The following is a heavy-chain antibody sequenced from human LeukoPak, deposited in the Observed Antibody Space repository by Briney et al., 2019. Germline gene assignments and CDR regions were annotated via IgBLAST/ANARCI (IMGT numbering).Heavy chain of an antibody. V-gene: IGHV3-53*01. D-gene: IGHD5-24*01. J-gene: IGHJ6*03. CDR1: GFTVSRNY. CDR3: ARDRSDGNYYMVV. CDR2: IYGGGST. Sequence: GGSLRLSCAASGFTVSRNYMSWVRQAPGKRLEWVSVIYGGGSTSYADSVKGRFIISRDNSKNTLYLQMNSLRADDTAVYYCARDRSDGNYYMVVWGKGTTVIVSS.